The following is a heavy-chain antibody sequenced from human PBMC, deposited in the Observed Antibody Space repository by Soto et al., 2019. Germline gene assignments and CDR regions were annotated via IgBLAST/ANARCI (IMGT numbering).Heavy chain of an antibody. D-gene: IGHD6-19*01. Sequence: ASVKVSCKASGYTFTSYGISWVRQAPGQGLEWMGWISAYNGNTNYAQKLRGRVTMTTDTSTSTAYMELRSLRSDDTAVYYCARDIFSGYSSGWYESFDYWGQGTLVTVSS. CDR1: GYTFTSYG. CDR2: ISAYNGNT. J-gene: IGHJ4*02. CDR3: ARDIFSGYSSGWYESFDY. V-gene: IGHV1-18*01.